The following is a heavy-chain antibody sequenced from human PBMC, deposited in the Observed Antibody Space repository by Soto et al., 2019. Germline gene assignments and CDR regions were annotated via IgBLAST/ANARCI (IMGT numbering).Heavy chain of an antibody. CDR2: VYHSGST. D-gene: IGHD2-21*01. Sequence: SETLSLTCTVSGGPISGGGYSWSWIRQPPGKGLEWLGYVYHSGSTFYNPSLKSRLTISVDTSKSQFSLNLHSVTAADTAVYYCSSWCGGWFDPWGPGTLVTVSS. CDR3: SSWCGGWFDP. J-gene: IGHJ5*02. CDR1: GGPISGGGYS. V-gene: IGHV4-30-2*01.